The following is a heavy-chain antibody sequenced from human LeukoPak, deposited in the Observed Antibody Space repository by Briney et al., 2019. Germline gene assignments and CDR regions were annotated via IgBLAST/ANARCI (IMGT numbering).Heavy chain of an antibody. Sequence: SETLSLTCTVSGGSISSGGYYWSWIRQHPGKGLEWIGYIYYSGSTYYNPSLKSRVTISVDTSKNQFSLKLSSVTAADTAVYYCARLSDSGYDSRWGQGTLVTVSS. D-gene: IGHD5-12*01. J-gene: IGHJ4*02. CDR3: ARLSDSGYDSR. V-gene: IGHV4-31*03. CDR2: IYYSGST. CDR1: GGSISSGGYY.